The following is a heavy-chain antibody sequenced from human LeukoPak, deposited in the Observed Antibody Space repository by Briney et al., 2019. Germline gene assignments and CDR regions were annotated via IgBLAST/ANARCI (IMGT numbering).Heavy chain of an antibody. D-gene: IGHD3-16*01. Sequence: GGSLRLSCAASGFTFRAYWMSWVRQAPGKGLEWVANIKQDGSEKHYVDSVKGRFTISRDNAKNSLYLQMNSLRAEDTAVYYCAGDTWGDDYWGQGTLVTVSS. CDR2: IKQDGSEK. CDR3: AGDTWGDDY. J-gene: IGHJ4*02. V-gene: IGHV3-7*01. CDR1: GFTFRAYW.